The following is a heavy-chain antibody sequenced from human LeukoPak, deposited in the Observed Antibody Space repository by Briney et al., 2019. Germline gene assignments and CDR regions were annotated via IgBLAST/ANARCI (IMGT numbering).Heavy chain of an antibody. CDR2: ISGSGTYT. CDR1: GFTFSNYA. V-gene: IGHV3-23*01. J-gene: IGHJ4*02. CDR3: ARANWNDGGEVAY. D-gene: IGHD1-1*01. Sequence: GGSLRLSCVASGFTFSNYAMTWVRQAPGKGLEWVTGISGSGTYTYYSDSVRGRFTISRDNSKNTLCLQMDTLRAEDTAVYYCARANWNDGGEVAYWGQGTLGSVSS.